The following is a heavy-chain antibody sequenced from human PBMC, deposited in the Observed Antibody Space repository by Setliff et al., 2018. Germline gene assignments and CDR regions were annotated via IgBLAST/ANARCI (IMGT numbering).Heavy chain of an antibody. Sequence: SETLSLTCTVSGGSISSSYWRGIRQPPGKRLEWIEYIFYSGSTNYNPSLKSRVTISVDTSKNQFSLKLSSVTAADTAVYYCARNGGSALLDYWGQGTLVTVSS. CDR2: IFYSGST. CDR3: ARNGGSALLDY. CDR1: GGSISSSY. D-gene: IGHD3-10*01. V-gene: IGHV4-59*01. J-gene: IGHJ4*02.